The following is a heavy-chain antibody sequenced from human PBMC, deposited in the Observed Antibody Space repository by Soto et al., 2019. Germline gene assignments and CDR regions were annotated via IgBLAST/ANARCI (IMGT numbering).Heavy chain of an antibody. CDR2: IGSSGTTT. Sequence: EVQLVESGGGLVQPGGSLRLSCAASGFTFSIYGMNWVRQAPGKGLEWVSYIGSSGTTTYYADSVKGRFTISRDNAKNSLYLQMNSLRDEDTAVYYCARDLVTTFVYWGQGTLVTVSS. V-gene: IGHV3-48*02. D-gene: IGHD4-17*01. CDR3: ARDLVTTFVY. CDR1: GFTFSIYG. J-gene: IGHJ4*02.